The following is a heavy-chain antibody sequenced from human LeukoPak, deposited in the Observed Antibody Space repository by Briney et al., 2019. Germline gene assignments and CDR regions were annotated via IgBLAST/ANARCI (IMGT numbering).Heavy chain of an antibody. CDR2: MNPNSGNT. Sequence: ASVKVSCKASGYTFTSYDINWLRQATGQGLEWMGWMNPNSGNTGYAQKFQGRVTMTRNTSISTAYMELSSLRSEDTAVYYCATQSYSGSTRGFFDYWGQGTLVTVSS. D-gene: IGHD2-21*01. CDR3: ATQSYSGSTRGFFDY. J-gene: IGHJ4*02. V-gene: IGHV1-8*01. CDR1: GYTFTSYD.